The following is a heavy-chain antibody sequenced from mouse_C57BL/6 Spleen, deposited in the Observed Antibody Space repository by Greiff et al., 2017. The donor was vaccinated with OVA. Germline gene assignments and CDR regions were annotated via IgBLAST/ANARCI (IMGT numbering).Heavy chain of an antibody. CDR3: ARGGDGSSPWFAY. V-gene: IGHV3-6*01. CDR2: ISYDGSN. CDR1: GYSITSGYY. Sequence: EVQLVESGPGLVQPSQSLSLTCSVTGYSITSGYYWNWLRQFPGNKLEWMCYISYDGSNNYNHSLKNRISITRDTSKNQFFLKLSSVTTEDTATYYCARGGDGSSPWFAYWGEGTLVTVSA. D-gene: IGHD1-1*01. J-gene: IGHJ3*01.